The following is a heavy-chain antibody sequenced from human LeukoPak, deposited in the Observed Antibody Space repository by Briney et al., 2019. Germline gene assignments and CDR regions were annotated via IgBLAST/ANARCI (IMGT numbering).Heavy chain of an antibody. D-gene: IGHD3-22*01. V-gene: IGHV4-39*01. CDR2: IYYSVST. CDR3: ASPHYYDSTTGGDYFDY. J-gene: IGHJ4*02. Sequence: PSETLSLTCTVSGGSISSRSYYWGWIRQPPGKGLAWIGSIYYSVSTYYNPSLKSRVTISVDTSKNQFSLKLSSVTAADTAVYYCASPHYYDSTTGGDYFDYWGQGTLVTVSS. CDR1: GGSISSRSYY.